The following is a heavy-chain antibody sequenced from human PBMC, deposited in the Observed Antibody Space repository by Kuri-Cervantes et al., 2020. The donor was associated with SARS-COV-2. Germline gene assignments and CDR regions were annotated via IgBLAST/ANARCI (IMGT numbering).Heavy chain of an antibody. D-gene: IGHD2-8*02. V-gene: IGHV3-48*01. CDR3: ANPGRNDAFDI. CDR2: ISSSSSTI. CDR1: GFTFSSYS. J-gene: IGHJ3*02. Sequence: GGSLRLSCAASGFTFSSYSMNWVRQAPGKGLEWVSYISSSSSTIYYADSVKGRFTISRDNSKNTLYLQLNSLRAEDAAVYYCANPGRNDAFDIWGQGTMVTVSS.